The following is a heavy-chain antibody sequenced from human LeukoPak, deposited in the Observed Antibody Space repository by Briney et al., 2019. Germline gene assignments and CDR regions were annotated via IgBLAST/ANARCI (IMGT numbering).Heavy chain of an antibody. CDR3: AKGAAYYDFWSGYFDYMDV. J-gene: IGHJ6*03. V-gene: IGHV3-30*02. CDR2: IRYDGSNK. D-gene: IGHD3-3*01. CDR1: GFTFSSYG. Sequence: PGGSLRLSCEASGFTFSSYGMHWVRQAPGKGLEWVAFIRYDGSNKYYADSVKGRFTISRDNSKNTLYLRMNSLRAEDTAVYYCAKGAAYYDFWSGYFDYMDVWGKGTTVTVSS.